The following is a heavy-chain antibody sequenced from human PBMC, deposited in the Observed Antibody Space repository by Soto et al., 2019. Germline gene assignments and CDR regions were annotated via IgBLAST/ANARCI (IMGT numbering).Heavy chain of an antibody. CDR2: MNRDGSII. CDR1: GFTFSSDC. Sequence: EVQLLESGGGLVQPGGSLRLSCVASGFTFSSDCMHWVRQGAGRGLLWVSRMNRDGSIINYADSVKGRFTVSRDNAKNTLYLQMNRLRVEDTALYYCVRGWSDVWGQGTTVTVSS. J-gene: IGHJ6*02. CDR3: VRGWSDV. V-gene: IGHV3-74*01. D-gene: IGHD2-15*01.